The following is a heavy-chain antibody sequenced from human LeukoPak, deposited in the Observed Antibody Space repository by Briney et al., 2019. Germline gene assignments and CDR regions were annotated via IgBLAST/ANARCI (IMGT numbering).Heavy chain of an antibody. CDR2: INGDGSRT. Sequence: PGGSLRLSCAASGFTFNSYWMYWVRQAPGKGLVWVSRINGDGSRTSYADSVKGRFTISRDNAKNSLYLQMNSLRAEDTAVYYCARENYNFDYWGQGTLVTVSS. J-gene: IGHJ4*02. V-gene: IGHV3-74*01. CDR1: GFTFNSYW. D-gene: IGHD1-7*01. CDR3: ARENYNFDY.